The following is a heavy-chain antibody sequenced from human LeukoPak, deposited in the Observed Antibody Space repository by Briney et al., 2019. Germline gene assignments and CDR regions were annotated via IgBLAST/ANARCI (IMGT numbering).Heavy chain of an antibody. V-gene: IGHV4-59*01. CDR3: AREDGDAPGGIDY. CDR1: GGSISSYY. J-gene: IGHJ4*02. D-gene: IGHD4-17*01. Sequence: PSETLSLTCTVSGGSISSYYWSWIRQPPGKGLEWIGYIYYSGSTNYNPSLKSRVTISVDTSKNQFSLKLSSVTAADTAVYYCAREDGDAPGGIDYWGQGTLVTVSS. CDR2: IYYSGST.